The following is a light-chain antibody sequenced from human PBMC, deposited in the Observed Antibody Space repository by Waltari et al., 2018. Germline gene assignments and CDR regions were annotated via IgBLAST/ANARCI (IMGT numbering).Light chain of an antibody. CDR2: DAS. J-gene: IGKJ1*01. Sequence: EIVLTQSPATLSLSPGERATLSCRASQSVSSYLAWYQQKPGQAPRLLIYDASNRATGIPARFSGRGSGTDFTLTISSLEPEDFAVYYCQHRGTFGQGTRVEIK. CDR1: QSVSSY. V-gene: IGKV3-11*01. CDR3: QHRGT.